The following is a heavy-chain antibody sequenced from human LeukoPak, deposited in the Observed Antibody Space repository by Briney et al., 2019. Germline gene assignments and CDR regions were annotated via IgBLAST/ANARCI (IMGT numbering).Heavy chain of an antibody. CDR1: GGSISTCY. Sequence: SGTLSLTCTVSGGSISTCYWTWIRQPPGKGLEWIAHISDSGSTSCNPSLKSRVTTSVDTSKNQFSLRLNSVTAADTAVYYCARAHITATNFDFWGQGTLVTVSS. CDR3: ARAHITATNFDF. CDR2: ISDSGST. J-gene: IGHJ4*02. D-gene: IGHD1-7*01. V-gene: IGHV4-59*01.